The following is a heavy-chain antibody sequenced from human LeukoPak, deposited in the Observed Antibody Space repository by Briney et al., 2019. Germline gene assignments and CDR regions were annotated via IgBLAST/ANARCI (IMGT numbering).Heavy chain of an antibody. CDR3: AKDRPIWFGELGYFDY. V-gene: IGHV3-21*01. D-gene: IGHD3-10*01. CDR1: GFTFSTYS. J-gene: IGHJ4*02. CDR2: ATSTSTYI. Sequence: GGSLRLSCAASGFTFSTYSMNWVRQAPGKGLEWVSSATSTSTYIYYADSVEGRFTISRDNAKHSLYLQMNSLRAEDTAVYYCAKDRPIWFGELGYFDYWGQGTLVTVSS.